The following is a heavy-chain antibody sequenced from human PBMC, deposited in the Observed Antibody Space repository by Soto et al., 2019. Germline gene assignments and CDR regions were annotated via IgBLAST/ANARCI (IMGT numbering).Heavy chain of an antibody. CDR3: ARGLDYYDSSGYFSTYYFDS. CDR1: GYTFTGYY. J-gene: IGHJ4*02. D-gene: IGHD3-22*01. CDR2: INPNSGGT. V-gene: IGHV1-2*02. Sequence: ASVKVSCKASGYTFTGYYMHWVRQAPGQGLEWMGWINPNSGGTNYEQKFQGRVTMTRDTSISTAYRELSRLRSDDTAVYYCARGLDYYDSSGYFSTYYFDSWGQGALVTDSS.